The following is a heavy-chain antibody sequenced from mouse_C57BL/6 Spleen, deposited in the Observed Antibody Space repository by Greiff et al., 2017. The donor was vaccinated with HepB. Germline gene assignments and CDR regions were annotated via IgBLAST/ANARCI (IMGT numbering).Heavy chain of an antibody. V-gene: IGHV1-26*01. D-gene: IGHD1-1*01. CDR3: ARGGESNYYGSSPAWFAY. CDR2: INPNNGGT. Sequence: VQLQQSGPELVKPGASVKISCKASGYTFTDYYMNWVKQSHGKSLEWIGDINPNNGGTSYNQKFKGKATLTVDKSSSTAYMELRSLTSEDSAVYYCARGGESNYYGSSPAWFAYWGQGTLVTVSA. CDR1: GYTFTDYY. J-gene: IGHJ3*01.